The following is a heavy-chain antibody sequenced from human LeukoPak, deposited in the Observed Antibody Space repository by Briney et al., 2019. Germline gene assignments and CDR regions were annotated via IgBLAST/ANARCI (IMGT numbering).Heavy chain of an antibody. CDR2: ISSSSSYI. J-gene: IGHJ4*02. CDR1: GFTFSSYS. Sequence: GGSLRLSCAASGFTFSSYSMSWVRQAPGKGLEWVSSISSSSSYIYYADSVKGRFTTYRDNAKNSLYLQMNSLRAEDMAVYYCARVDYGDPPYYFDYWGQGTLVTVSS. V-gene: IGHV3-21*01. CDR3: ARVDYGDPPYYFDY. D-gene: IGHD4-17*01.